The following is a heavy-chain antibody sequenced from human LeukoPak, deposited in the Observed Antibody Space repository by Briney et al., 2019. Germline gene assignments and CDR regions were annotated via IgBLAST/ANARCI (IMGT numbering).Heavy chain of an antibody. Sequence: PGGSLRLSCAASGFTFSSYAMSWVRQAPGKGLEWVSSISVSGDRIFYVDFVKGRFTISRDNSKNTLFLQMSSLRAEDTAVYYCAKARYGDNISDGFDTWGQGTMVTVSS. CDR3: AKARYGDNISDGFDT. V-gene: IGHV3-23*01. J-gene: IGHJ3*02. CDR2: ISVSGDRI. CDR1: GFTFSSYA. D-gene: IGHD4-17*01.